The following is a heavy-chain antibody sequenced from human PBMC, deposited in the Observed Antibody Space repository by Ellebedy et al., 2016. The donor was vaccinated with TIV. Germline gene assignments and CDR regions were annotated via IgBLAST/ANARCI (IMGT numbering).Heavy chain of an antibody. Sequence: SVKVSXXASGCTFSNYAIRWVRQAPGQGLEWMGRIIPIVVIPDYAQKFQGRVTITADKSTSTAYMELSSLKFEDTAIYYCAKISRGEAFDIWGQGTMVIVSS. CDR3: AKISRGEAFDI. D-gene: IGHD3-10*01. V-gene: IGHV1-69*04. CDR2: IIPIVVIP. J-gene: IGHJ3*02. CDR1: GCTFSNYA.